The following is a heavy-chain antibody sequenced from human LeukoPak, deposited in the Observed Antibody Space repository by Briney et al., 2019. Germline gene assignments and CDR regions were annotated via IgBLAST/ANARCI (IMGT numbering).Heavy chain of an antibody. CDR2: IIPIFGTA. V-gene: IGHV1-69*13. D-gene: IGHD6-6*01. J-gene: IGHJ4*02. Sequence: SVKVSCTASGGTFSTYAISWVRQAPGQGLEWMGGIIPIFGTANYAQKFQGRVTITADESTSTAYMELSSLRSEDTAVYYCARAAYSSSYAAGYWGQGTLVTVSS. CDR3: ARAAYSSSYAAGY. CDR1: GGTFSTYA.